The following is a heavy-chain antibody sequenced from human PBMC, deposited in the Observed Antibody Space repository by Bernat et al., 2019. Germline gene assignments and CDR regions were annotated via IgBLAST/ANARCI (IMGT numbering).Heavy chain of an antibody. V-gene: IGHV4-39*01. CDR1: GGSISSSSYY. D-gene: IGHD3-10*01. CDR2: IYYSGST. Sequence: QLQLQESGPGLVKPSETLSLTCTVSGGSISSSSYYWGWIRQPPGKGLEWIGSIYYSGSTYYNPSLKSRVTISVETSKNQFSLKLSSVTAADTAVYYCASLPDLWFGELLTLPWGQGTMVTVSS. J-gene: IGHJ3*01. CDR3: ASLPDLWFGELLTLP.